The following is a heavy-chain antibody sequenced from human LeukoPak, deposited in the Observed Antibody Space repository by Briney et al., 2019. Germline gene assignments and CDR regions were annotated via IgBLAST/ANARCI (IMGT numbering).Heavy chain of an antibody. Sequence: PGGSLRLSCAASGFIFSSYDMSWARQAPGKGLEWVAVISYDGSNKYYADSVKGRFTISRDNSKNTLYLQMNSLRAEDTAVYYCARDPLDSSSYYFDYWGQGTLVTVSS. D-gene: IGHD6-6*01. CDR3: ARDPLDSSSYYFDY. V-gene: IGHV3-30-3*01. J-gene: IGHJ4*02. CDR2: ISYDGSNK. CDR1: GFIFSSYD.